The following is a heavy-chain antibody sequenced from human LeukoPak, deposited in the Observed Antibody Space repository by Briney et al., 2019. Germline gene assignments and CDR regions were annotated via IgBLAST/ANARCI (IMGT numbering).Heavy chain of an antibody. CDR1: GGSVSSSIYY. J-gene: IGHJ4*02. V-gene: IGHV4-39*01. D-gene: IGHD3-9*01. Sequence: SETLSLTCTVSGGSVSSSIYYWGWIRQPPGKGLEWIGSIYYSGSTSYNPSLKSRVTISVDTSKNQFSLKLTSVTAADTAVYYCASRNDILTGYLFDFWGQGTLVTVSS. CDR2: IYYSGST. CDR3: ASRNDILTGYLFDF.